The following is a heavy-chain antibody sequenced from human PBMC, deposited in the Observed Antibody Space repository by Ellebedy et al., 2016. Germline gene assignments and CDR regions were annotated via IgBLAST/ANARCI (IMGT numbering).Heavy chain of an antibody. V-gene: IGHV3-30*18. CDR2: TSYDGSNK. CDR1: GFTFSTYG. J-gene: IGHJ4*02. Sequence: GGSLRLSCAASGFTFSTYGMHWVRQAPGKGLEWVAVTSYDGSNKNYADSVKGRFTISRDNFKRTLYLEMNSLRAEDTAVYYCAKEWATESYFFDHWGQGTLVTVSS. CDR3: AKEWATESYFFDH. D-gene: IGHD5-12*01.